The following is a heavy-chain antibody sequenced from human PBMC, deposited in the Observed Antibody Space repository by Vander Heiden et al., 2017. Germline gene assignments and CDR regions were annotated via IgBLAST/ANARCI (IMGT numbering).Heavy chain of an antibody. CDR2: ISYDGSNK. Sequence: QLQLVASGCGVVQRGRSLRFPCPAPGFTFGGSALHWRRQAPGKGLEWVAAISYDGSNKYYADSVKGRFTISRDNSKNTLYLQMNSLRAEDTAVYYCAKGASSSGWYSGYYYGMDVWGQGTTVTVSS. D-gene: IGHD6-19*01. J-gene: IGHJ6*02. CDR3: AKGASSSGWYSGYYYGMDV. CDR1: GFTFGGSA. V-gene: IGHV3-30*18.